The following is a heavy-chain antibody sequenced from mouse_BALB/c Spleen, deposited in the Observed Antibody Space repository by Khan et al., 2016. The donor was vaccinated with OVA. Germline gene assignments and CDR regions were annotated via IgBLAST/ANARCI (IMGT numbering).Heavy chain of an antibody. V-gene: IGHV1S136*01. Sequence: EVQLQESGPELVKPGASVKMSCKASGYTFIDYVIHWVKQKPGQGLEWIGYIYPYNDDTESTEKFKGKATLTLDKSSTTAYMDLSSLTSADSAVYYWARSATDYYTVDYWGQGTSVTVSP. CDR2: IYPYNDDT. D-gene: IGHD1-1*01. CDR3: ARSATDYYTVDY. J-gene: IGHJ4*01. CDR1: GYTFIDYV.